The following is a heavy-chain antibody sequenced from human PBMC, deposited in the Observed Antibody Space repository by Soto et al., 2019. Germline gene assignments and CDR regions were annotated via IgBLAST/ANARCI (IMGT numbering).Heavy chain of an antibody. V-gene: IGHV3-15*01. J-gene: IGHJ4*02. CDR1: GFIFTNAF. CDR2: IKSKSTGGTI. CDR3: TTGDY. Sequence: EVQLVESGGGLVKPGGSLRLSCAASGFIFTNAFMSWVRQTPGKGLEWVARIKSKSTGGTIDYAAPVKGRFTISIDDYENTVSLQMNSLKAEDTALYYCTTGDYWGQGILVTVSS.